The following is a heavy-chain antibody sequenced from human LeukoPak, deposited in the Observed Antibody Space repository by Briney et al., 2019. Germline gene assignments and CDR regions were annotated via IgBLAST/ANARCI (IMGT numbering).Heavy chain of an antibody. CDR3: ARDKAAAPFWFDP. D-gene: IGHD6-13*01. CDR2: IYHSGST. J-gene: IGHJ5*02. V-gene: IGHV4-4*02. CDR1: GGSISSSNW. Sequence: SETLSLTCAVSGGSISSSNWWSWVRQPPGKGLEWIGEIYHSGSTNYNPSLKSRVTISVDTSKNQFSLKLSSVTAADTAVYYCARDKAAAPFWFDPWGQGTLVTVSS.